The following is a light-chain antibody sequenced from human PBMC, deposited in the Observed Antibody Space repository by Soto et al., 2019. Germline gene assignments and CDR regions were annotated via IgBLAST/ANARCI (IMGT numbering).Light chain of an antibody. CDR2: QAS. V-gene: IGKV1-5*03. CDR1: QSISSW. Sequence: DIQMSQSPSTLTASVGDRVTITCRAIQSISSWLAWYQQKPGKAPKLLIYQASSLQSGVPSRFSGSGSETEFTLTISSLLPDDFATYFCQQYKSYFRTFGQGTKVDIK. CDR3: QQYKSYFRT. J-gene: IGKJ1*01.